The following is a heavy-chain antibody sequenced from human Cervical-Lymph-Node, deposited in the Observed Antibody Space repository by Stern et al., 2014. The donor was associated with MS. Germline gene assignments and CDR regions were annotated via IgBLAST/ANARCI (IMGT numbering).Heavy chain of an antibody. CDR1: GFTFSSHS. CDR2: ISAWSHTI. V-gene: IGHV3-48*01. J-gene: IGHJ4*02. CDR3: AKAYCSTVSCSTCDF. D-gene: IGHD2-2*01. Sequence: EVQLLESGGGLVQPGGSLRLSCVTSGFTFSSHSMNWVRQAPGKGLEWISYISAWSHTIYYADSVKGRFTVSRDNAKNSLYLQMNSLRADDTAVYYCAKAYCSTVSCSTCDFWGQGILVTVSS.